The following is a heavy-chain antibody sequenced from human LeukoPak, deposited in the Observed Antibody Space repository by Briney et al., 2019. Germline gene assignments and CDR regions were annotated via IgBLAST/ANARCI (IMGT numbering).Heavy chain of an antibody. Sequence: ASVKVSCKASGYTFTSYGISWVRQAPGQGLEWMGWISAYNGNTNYAQKLQGRVTMTTDTSTSTAYTELRSLRSDDTAVYYCARVLSDYGDSDWFDPWGQGTLVTVSS. V-gene: IGHV1-18*04. CDR3: ARVLSDYGDSDWFDP. D-gene: IGHD4-17*01. CDR1: GYTFTSYG. J-gene: IGHJ5*02. CDR2: ISAYNGNT.